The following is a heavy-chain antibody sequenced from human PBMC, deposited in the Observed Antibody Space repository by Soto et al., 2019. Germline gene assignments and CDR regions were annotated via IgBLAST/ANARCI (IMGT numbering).Heavy chain of an antibody. D-gene: IGHD2-15*01. J-gene: IGHJ5*02. V-gene: IGHV1-2*04. CDR1: GYTFTGYY. Sequence: QVQLVQSGAEVKKPGVSVKVSCKASGYTFTGYYMHWVRQAPGQGLEWMGWINPSSGGTNYAQKFQGWGTMTRDTSISTAYMELSRLRSDDTAVYYCARGDCSGGSCYSITYNWFDPWGQGTLVTVSS. CDR3: ARGDCSGGSCYSITYNWFDP. CDR2: INPSSGGT.